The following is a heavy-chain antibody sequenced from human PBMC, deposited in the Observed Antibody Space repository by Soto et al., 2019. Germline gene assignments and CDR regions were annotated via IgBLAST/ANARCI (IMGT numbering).Heavy chain of an antibody. CDR3: ARAWVVVTAPDY. CDR1: GYTFTSYA. CDR2: INAGNGNT. D-gene: IGHD2-21*02. V-gene: IGHV1-3*05. Sequence: QVQLVPSGAEEKKPGASVKVSCKASGYTFTSYAMHWVRQAPGQRLEWMGWINAGNGNTKYSQKFQGRDTITRDTSAITAYMELSSLRSEDTAVYYCARAWVVVTAPDYWGQGTLVTVSS. J-gene: IGHJ4*02.